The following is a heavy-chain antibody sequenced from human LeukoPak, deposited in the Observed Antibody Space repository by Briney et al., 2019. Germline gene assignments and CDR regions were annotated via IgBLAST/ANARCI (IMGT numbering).Heavy chain of an antibody. CDR2: IKEDGSES. CDR3: AKAGLLWFGESWMDV. Sequence: GGSLRLSCAASGFTFSTYWMSWVRQAPGKGLEWVANIKEDGSESHYVDSVKGRFTISRDNAKNSLYLQMNSLRAEDTAMYFCAKAGLLWFGESWMDVWGQGTTVTVSS. CDR1: GFTFSTYW. V-gene: IGHV3-7*01. D-gene: IGHD3-10*01. J-gene: IGHJ6*02.